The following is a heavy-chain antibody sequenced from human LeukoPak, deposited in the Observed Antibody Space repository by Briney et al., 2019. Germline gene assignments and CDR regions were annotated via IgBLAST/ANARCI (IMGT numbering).Heavy chain of an antibody. CDR2: IKSKTDGGTT. D-gene: IGHD5-24*01. J-gene: IGHJ4*02. CDR1: GFTFSNAW. CDR3: TTDRRWLQPYFGY. V-gene: IGHV3-15*01. Sequence: GGSLRLSCAASGFTFSNAWMSWVRQAPGKGLEWVGRIKSKTDGGTTDYAAPVKGRFTISRDDSKNTLYLQMNSLKTEDTAVYYCTTDRRWLQPYFGYWGQGTLVTVSS.